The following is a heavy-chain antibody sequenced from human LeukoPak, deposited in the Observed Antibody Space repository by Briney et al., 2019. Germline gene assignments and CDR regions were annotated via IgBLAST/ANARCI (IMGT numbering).Heavy chain of an antibody. Sequence: SETLSLTCTVSGGSISSYYRSWIRQPPGKGLEWIGYIYYSGSTNYNPSLKSRVTISVDTSKNQFSLKLSSVTAADTAVYYCASSVELYYYDSSGYPSFDYWGQGTLVTVSS. CDR3: ASSVELYYYDSSGYPSFDY. V-gene: IGHV4-59*01. CDR2: IYYSGST. J-gene: IGHJ4*02. CDR1: GGSISSYY. D-gene: IGHD3-22*01.